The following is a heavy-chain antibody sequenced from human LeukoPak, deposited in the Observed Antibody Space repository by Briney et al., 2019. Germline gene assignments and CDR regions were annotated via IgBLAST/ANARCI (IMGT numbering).Heavy chain of an antibody. D-gene: IGHD3-9*01. V-gene: IGHV3-21*01. J-gene: IGHJ4*02. CDR2: IGTTGSYI. CDR3: ARDEYDILTDYDY. CDR1: GFTFSSYD. Sequence: AGGSLRLSCAASGFTFSSYDMHWVRQATGKGLEWVSSIGTTGSYIFYADSVKGRFTISRDNAKNTLHLQMNSLRAEDTAVYYCARDEYDILTDYDYWGQGILVTVSS.